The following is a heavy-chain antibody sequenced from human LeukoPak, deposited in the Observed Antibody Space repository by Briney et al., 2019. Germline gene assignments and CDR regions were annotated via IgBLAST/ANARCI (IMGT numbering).Heavy chain of an antibody. V-gene: IGHV3-33*01. CDR3: AREGSGDCSSTSCYSYYYYMDV. CDR1: GFTFSSYG. J-gene: IGHJ6*03. D-gene: IGHD2-2*02. Sequence: GGSLRLSCAASGFTFSSYGMHWVRQAPGKGLEWVAVIWYDGSNKYYADSVKGRFTISRDNSKNTLYLQMNSLRAEDTAVYYCAREGSGDCSSTSCYSYYYYMDVWGKGNPGHRLL. CDR2: IWYDGSNK.